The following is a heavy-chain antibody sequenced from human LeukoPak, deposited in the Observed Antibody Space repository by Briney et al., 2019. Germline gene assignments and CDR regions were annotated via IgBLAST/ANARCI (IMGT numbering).Heavy chain of an antibody. V-gene: IGHV4-59*01. Sequence: SETLSLTCTVSGGSISSYYWSWIRQPPGKGLEWIGYIYYSGSTNYNPSLKSRVTISVDTSKNQFSLKLSSVTAADTAVYYCATGVYSSSWYANYWGQGTLVTVSS. J-gene: IGHJ4*02. CDR2: IYYSGST. CDR1: GGSISSYY. D-gene: IGHD6-13*01. CDR3: ATGVYSSSWYANY.